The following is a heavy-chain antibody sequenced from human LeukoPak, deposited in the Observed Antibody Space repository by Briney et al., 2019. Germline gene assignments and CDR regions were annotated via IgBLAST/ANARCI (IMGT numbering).Heavy chain of an antibody. V-gene: IGHV4-59*01. CDR3: AREPSPIAPGIHAFDI. Sequence: SETLSLTCTVSGGSISGYYWSWIRQPPGKGLEWIGYIYYSGSTNYNPSLKSRVTISVDASKNQFSLKLSSVTAADTAVYYCAREPSPIAPGIHAFDIWGQGTMVTVSS. D-gene: IGHD3-10*01. CDR1: GGSISGYY. CDR2: IYYSGST. J-gene: IGHJ3*02.